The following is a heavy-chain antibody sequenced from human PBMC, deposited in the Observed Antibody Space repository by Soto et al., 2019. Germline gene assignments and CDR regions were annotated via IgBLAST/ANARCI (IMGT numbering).Heavy chain of an antibody. CDR3: AKDSVLRYFDWLPFDY. J-gene: IGHJ4*02. Sequence: HPGGSLRLSCAASGFTFSSYAMSWVRQAPGKGLEWVSAISGSGGSTYYADSVKGRFTISRDNSENTLYLQMNSLRTEDTAVYYCAKDSVLRYFDWLPFDYWGQGTLVTVSS. CDR2: ISGSGGST. CDR1: GFTFSSYA. V-gene: IGHV3-23*01. D-gene: IGHD3-9*01.